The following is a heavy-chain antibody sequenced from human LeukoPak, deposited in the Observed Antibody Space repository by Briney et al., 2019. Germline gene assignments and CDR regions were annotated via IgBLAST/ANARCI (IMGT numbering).Heavy chain of an antibody. V-gene: IGHV1-2*02. D-gene: IGHD3-10*01. J-gene: IGHJ6*02. CDR2: INPNSGDT. CDR1: GYTFTGYY. CDR3: ARESMVQEIYYYGMDV. Sequence: ASVKVSCKASGYTFTGYYMHWVRQAPGQGLEWMGWINPNSGDTNYAQKFQGRVTMTRDTSISTAYMELSRLRSDDTAVYYCARESMVQEIYYYGMDVWGQGTTVTVSS.